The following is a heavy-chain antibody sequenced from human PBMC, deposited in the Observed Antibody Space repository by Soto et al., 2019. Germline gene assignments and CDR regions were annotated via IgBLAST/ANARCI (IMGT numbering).Heavy chain of an antibody. D-gene: IGHD3-3*01. CDR1: GYTFTSYA. Sequence: QVQLVQSGAEVKKPGASVKVSCKASGYTFTSYAMHWVRQAPGQRLEWMGWINASNGNTKYSQKFQGRVTITRDTSASTAYMELSSLRSEDTAVYYCARGDFWSRHWGQGTLVTVSS. CDR2: INASNGNT. V-gene: IGHV1-3*01. CDR3: ARGDFWSRH. J-gene: IGHJ4*02.